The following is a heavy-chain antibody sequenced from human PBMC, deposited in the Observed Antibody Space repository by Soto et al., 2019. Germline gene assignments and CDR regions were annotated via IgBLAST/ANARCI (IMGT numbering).Heavy chain of an antibody. CDR2: IYYSGST. J-gene: IGHJ4*02. D-gene: IGHD6-19*01. V-gene: IGHV4-59*01. CDR3: ARVSDSSVFCSY. CDR1: GGSISSYY. Sequence: WETLSLTCTVSGGSISSYYWSWIRQPPGKGLEWIGYIYYSGSTNYNPSLKSRVTISVDTSKNQFSLKLSSVTAADTAVYYCARVSDSSVFCSYWGQGPLVPVS.